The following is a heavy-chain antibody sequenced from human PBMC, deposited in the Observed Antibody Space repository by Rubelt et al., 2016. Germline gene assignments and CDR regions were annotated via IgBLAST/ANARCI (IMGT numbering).Heavy chain of an antibody. J-gene: IGHJ6*01. Sequence: RLSCAASEFIFSTYDMHWVRQTTGKRLEWVSSIGTAGDTHYADSVKGRFTISRENAKNSLYLQMNSLRAGDTAVYYCAREVVRGVRGYGMDVWGQGTTVTVSS. CDR2: IGTAGDT. CDR1: EFIFSTYD. V-gene: IGHV3-13*01. CDR3: AREVVRGVRGYGMDV. D-gene: IGHD3-10*01.